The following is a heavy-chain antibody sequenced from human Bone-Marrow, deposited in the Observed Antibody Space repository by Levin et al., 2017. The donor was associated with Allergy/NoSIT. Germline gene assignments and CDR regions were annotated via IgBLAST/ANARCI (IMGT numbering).Heavy chain of an antibody. J-gene: IGHJ5*02. D-gene: IGHD2/OR15-2a*01. CDR3: AKDLRRGTRPTKYDSFDP. CDR1: GFRLGDYA. Sequence: GGSLRLSCVVSGFRLGDYAMTWFRQPPGSGPEWVSSITFAGGATFYADSVKGRFTISRDNSRNTLFLQMNSLRVEDTALYYCAKDLRRGTRPTKYDSFDPWGQGTRVTVSS. V-gene: IGHV3-23*01. CDR2: ITFAGGAT.